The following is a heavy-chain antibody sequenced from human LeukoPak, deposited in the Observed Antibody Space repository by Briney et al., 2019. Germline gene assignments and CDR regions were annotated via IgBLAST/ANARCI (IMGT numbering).Heavy chain of an antibody. CDR1: GYTFIAYY. Sequence: VASVKVSCKASGYTFIAYYMNWVRQAPGQGLEWMGWINPNSGDTNYAQKFQGRVTMTRDTSINTAYMELSRLRSDDTAVYYCAKIAAMAGIGWGDFDYWGRGALVTVSS. CDR2: INPNSGDT. V-gene: IGHV1-2*02. D-gene: IGHD6-19*01. J-gene: IGHJ4*02. CDR3: AKIAAMAGIGWGDFDY.